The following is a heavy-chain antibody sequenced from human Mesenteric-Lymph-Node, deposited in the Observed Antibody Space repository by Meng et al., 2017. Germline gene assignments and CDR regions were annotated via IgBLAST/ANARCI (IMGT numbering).Heavy chain of an antibody. CDR2: ISWNSGRI. V-gene: IGHV3-9*01. Sequence: GGSLRLSCAASGFTFDDYAMHWVRQAPGKGLEWVSGISWNSGRIGYADSVKGRFTISRDKAKNSLYLQMNNVRAEDTAVYYCARDWVTSTDATPQYFQHWGQGTLVTVSS. CDR1: GFTFDDYA. CDR3: ARDWVTSTDATPQYFQH. J-gene: IGHJ1*01. D-gene: IGHD4-17*01.